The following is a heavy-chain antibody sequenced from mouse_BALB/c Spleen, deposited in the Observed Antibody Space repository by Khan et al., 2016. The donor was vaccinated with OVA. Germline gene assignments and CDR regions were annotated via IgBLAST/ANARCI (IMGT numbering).Heavy chain of an antibody. J-gene: IGHJ2*01. V-gene: IGHV3-2*02. CDR1: GYSITSGYG. CDR2: ISYSGSH. D-gene: IGHD1-2*01. CDR3: ARTARIKY. Sequence: EVQLQESGPGLVKPSQSLSLTCTVTGYSITSGYGWNWIRQFPGNKLEWMGYISYSGSHNYKPSLKSRISITRDTSKNQFFLQLNSVTTEDTATYYCARTARIKYWGQGTTLTVSS.